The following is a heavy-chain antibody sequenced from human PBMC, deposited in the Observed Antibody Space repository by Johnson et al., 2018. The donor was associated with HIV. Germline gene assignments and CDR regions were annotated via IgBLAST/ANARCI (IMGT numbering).Heavy chain of an antibody. CDR2: IYSGGST. V-gene: IGHV3-66*01. CDR1: GFTVSSNY. J-gene: IGHJ3*02. CDR3: ARGHYYDTGHDAFDM. D-gene: IGHD3-22*01. Sequence: VQLVESGGGLVQPGGSLRLSCAASGFTVSSNYMSWVRQAPGKGLEWVSVIYSGGSTYYADSVKGRFTISRDNSKNTLYLQMNSLRAEDTAVYYCARGHYYDTGHDAFDMWGQGTMVTVSS.